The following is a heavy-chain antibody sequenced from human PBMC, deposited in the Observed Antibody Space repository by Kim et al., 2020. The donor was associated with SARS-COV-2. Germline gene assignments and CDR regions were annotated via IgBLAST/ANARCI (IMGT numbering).Heavy chain of an antibody. J-gene: IGHJ3*02. D-gene: IGHD2-2*02. V-gene: IGHV3-33*01. CDR2: K. Sequence: KYYADSVKGRFTISRDNSKNTLYLQMNSLRAEDTAVYYCARDSNTHAFDIWGQGTMVTVSS. CDR3: ARDSNTHAFDI.